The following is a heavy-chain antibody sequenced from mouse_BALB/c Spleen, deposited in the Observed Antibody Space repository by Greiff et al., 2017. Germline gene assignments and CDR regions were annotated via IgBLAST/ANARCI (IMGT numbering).Heavy chain of an antibody. CDR1: GFTFSSYT. V-gene: IGHV5-12-2*01. D-gene: IGHD4-1*01. J-gene: IGHJ1*01. CDR3: ARHLTSRYFDV. CDR2: ISNGGGST. Sequence: EVKLMESGGGLVQPGGSLKLSCAASGFTFSSYTMSWVRQTPEKRLEWVAYISNGGGSTYYPDTVKGRFTISRDNAKNTLYLQMSSLKSEDTAMYYCARHLTSRYFDVWGAGTTVTVSS.